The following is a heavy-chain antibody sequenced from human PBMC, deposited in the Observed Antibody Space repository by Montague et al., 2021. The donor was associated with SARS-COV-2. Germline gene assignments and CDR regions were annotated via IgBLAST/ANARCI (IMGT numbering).Heavy chain of an antibody. V-gene: IGHV3-23*03. CDR2: IYSGGSCT. CDR3: AKDARYDFWPVYYRDY. J-gene: IGHJ4*02. CDR1: GFTFSSYA. Sequence: SLRLSCAASGFTFSSYAMTWVRQAPGKGLEWVSFIYSGGSCTYYADSVKGRFTISRDNTKNTLYLLMNSLRAEDTAVYYCAKDARYDFWPVYYRDYWGQGTLVTVSS. D-gene: IGHD3-3*01.